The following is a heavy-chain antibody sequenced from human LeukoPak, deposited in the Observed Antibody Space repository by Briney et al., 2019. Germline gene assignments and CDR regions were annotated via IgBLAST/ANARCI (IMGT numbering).Heavy chain of an antibody. J-gene: IGHJ4*02. CDR1: GFTFSSNV. D-gene: IGHD6-19*01. Sequence: GGSLRLSCVASGFTFSSNVMIWVRQAPGKGLEWVSSIPASGGSTYYADSVKGRFTISRDNSKNSLYLQMNSLGAEDTAVYYCAKESSGGWYFDYWGQGTLVTVSS. V-gene: IGHV3-23*01. CDR2: IPASGGST. CDR3: AKESSGGWYFDY.